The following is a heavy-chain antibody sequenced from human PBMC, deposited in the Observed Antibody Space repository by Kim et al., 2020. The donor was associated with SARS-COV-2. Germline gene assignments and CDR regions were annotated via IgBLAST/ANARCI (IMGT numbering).Heavy chain of an antibody. CDR1: GFTFSSYA. D-gene: IGHD2-15*01. J-gene: IGHJ4*02. V-gene: IGHV3-23*01. CDR3: AKDRVVVVTNFDY. Sequence: GGSLRLSCVASGFTFSSYAMSWVRQAPGKGLEWVSTISGSGGSTYYADSVKGRFTISRDNSKNTLYLQMNSLRAEDTAVYYCAKDRVVVVTNFDYWGQGTLVTVSS. CDR2: ISGSGGST.